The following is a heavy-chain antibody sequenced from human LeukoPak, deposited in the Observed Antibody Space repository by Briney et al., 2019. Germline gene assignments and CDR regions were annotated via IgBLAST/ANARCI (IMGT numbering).Heavy chain of an antibody. Sequence: SETPSLTCTVSGGSISSYYWSWIRQPPGKGLEWIGYIYYSGSTNYNPSLKSRVTISVETSKNQASLKLRSVTAADTAVYYCARHGRPYAFDSWGQGTMVTVSS. CDR2: IYYSGST. CDR3: ARHGRPYAFDS. V-gene: IGHV4-59*01. J-gene: IGHJ3*02. D-gene: IGHD3-16*01. CDR1: GGSISSYY.